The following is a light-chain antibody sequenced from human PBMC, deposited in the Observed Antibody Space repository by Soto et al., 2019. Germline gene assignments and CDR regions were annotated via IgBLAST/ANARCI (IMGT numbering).Light chain of an antibody. CDR2: DVT. Sequence: QSALTQPASVSGSPGQSITISCTGTSSDVGGYNYVSWYQHHPGKAPKLMIYDVTNRPSGVSNRFSGSKSGSTASLTISGLQAEDEADYYCSSYTRTSTLGVFGTGTKLTVL. CDR3: SSYTRTSTLGV. CDR1: SSDVGGYNY. V-gene: IGLV2-14*03. J-gene: IGLJ1*01.